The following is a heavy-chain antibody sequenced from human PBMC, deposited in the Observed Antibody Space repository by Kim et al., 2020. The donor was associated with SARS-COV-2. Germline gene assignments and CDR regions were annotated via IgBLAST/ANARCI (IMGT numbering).Heavy chain of an antibody. Sequence: GGSLRLSCAASGFTFSNAWMSWIRQAPGKGLEWVGRIKSKTDGGTTDYAAPVKGRFTISRDDSKNTLYLQMNSLKTEDTAVYYCTTEGDEMATITWIYYYGMDVWGQGTTVTVSS. D-gene: IGHD5-12*01. V-gene: IGHV3-15*01. J-gene: IGHJ6*02. CDR2: IKSKTDGGTT. CDR3: TTEGDEMATITWIYYYGMDV. CDR1: GFTFSNAW.